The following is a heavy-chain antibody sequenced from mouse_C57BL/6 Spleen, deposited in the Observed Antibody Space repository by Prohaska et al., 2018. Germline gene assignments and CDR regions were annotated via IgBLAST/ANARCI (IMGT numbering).Heavy chain of an antibody. J-gene: IGHJ2*01. Sequence: HGKRLEWIGDINPNNGGTIYNQKFKGKATLTVDKSSSTAYMEVRSMTSEDTAVYYCARGDAGLIYSGLGTNLTF. CDR2: INPNNGGT. CDR3: ARGDAGLIY. V-gene: IGHV1-18*01.